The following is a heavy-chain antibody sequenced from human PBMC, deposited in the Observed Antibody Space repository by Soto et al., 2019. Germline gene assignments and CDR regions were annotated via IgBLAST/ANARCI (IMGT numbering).Heavy chain of an antibody. CDR1: GGSISSYY. Sequence: SETLSLTCTVSGGSISSYYWSWIRQPPGKGLEWIGYIYYSGSTNYDPSLKSRATISVDTSKNQFSLKLSSVTAADTAVYYCARGYCSGGTCYRFNFDYWGQGTLVTVSS. D-gene: IGHD2-15*01. J-gene: IGHJ4*02. CDR2: IYYSGST. CDR3: ARGYCSGGTCYRFNFDY. V-gene: IGHV4-59*01.